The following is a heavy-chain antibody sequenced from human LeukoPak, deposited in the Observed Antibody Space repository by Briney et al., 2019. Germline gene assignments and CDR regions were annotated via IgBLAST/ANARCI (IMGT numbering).Heavy chain of an antibody. Sequence: ASVKVSCKASGYTFTSYQINWVRQATGQGLEWMGWMDPNSGNTNYAQKFQGRVTIISNTSISTAYMELSSLRSEDTAIYYCATSSGNYHFDYWGQGTLVTVSS. CDR2: MDPNSGNT. D-gene: IGHD1-26*01. V-gene: IGHV1-8*03. J-gene: IGHJ4*02. CDR1: GYTFTSYQ. CDR3: ATSSGNYHFDY.